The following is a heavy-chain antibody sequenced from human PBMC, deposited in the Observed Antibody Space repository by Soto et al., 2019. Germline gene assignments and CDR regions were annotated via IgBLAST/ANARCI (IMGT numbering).Heavy chain of an antibody. Sequence: ASVKVSCKASGYTFTSYGISWVRQAPGQGLEWMGWISVYNGNSNYAQKLQGRVTMTTDTSTSTAYMELRSLRSDDTAVYYCAREGRNRHYYDYWGQGTLVTVSS. CDR3: AREGRNRHYYDY. J-gene: IGHJ4*02. CDR1: GYTFTSYG. CDR2: ISVYNGNS. V-gene: IGHV1-18*01. D-gene: IGHD3-22*01.